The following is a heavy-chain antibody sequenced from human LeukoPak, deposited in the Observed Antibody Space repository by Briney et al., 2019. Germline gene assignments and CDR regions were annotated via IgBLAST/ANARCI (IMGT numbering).Heavy chain of an antibody. CDR3: ARSSSGWYSFDY. V-gene: IGHV3-30*03. D-gene: IGHD6-19*01. CDR1: GFTFSSYW. CDR2: ISYDGSNK. J-gene: IGHJ4*02. Sequence: GGSPRLSCAAPGFTFSSYWMSWVRQAPGKGLERVAVISYDGSNKYYADSVKGRFTISRDNSKNTLYLQMNSLRAEDTAVYYCARSSSGWYSFDYWGQGTLVTVSS.